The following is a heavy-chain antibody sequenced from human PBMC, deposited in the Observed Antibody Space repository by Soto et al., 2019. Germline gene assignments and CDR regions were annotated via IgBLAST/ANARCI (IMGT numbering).Heavy chain of an antibody. CDR1: GYTFTGYY. CDR2: INPNSGGT. CDR3: ARDHPYSSGWSKGSIWFDP. J-gene: IGHJ5*02. V-gene: IGHV1-2*04. D-gene: IGHD6-19*01. Sequence: ASVKVSCKASGYTFTGYYMHWVRQAPGQGLEWMGWINPNSGGTNYAQKFQGWVTMTRDTSISTAYMELSRLRSDDTAVYYCARDHPYSSGWSKGSIWFDPWGQGTLVTVSS.